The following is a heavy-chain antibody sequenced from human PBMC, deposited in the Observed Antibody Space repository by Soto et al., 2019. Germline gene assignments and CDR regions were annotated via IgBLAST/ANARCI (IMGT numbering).Heavy chain of an antibody. Sequence: SETLSLTCTVSGGSISSGGYYWSWIRQHPGKGLEWIGYIYYSGSTYYNPSLKSRVTISVDTSKNQFSLKLSSVTAADTAVYYCARSHESDADPLPFDYWGQGTLVTVSS. CDR1: GGSISSGGYY. J-gene: IGHJ4*02. D-gene: IGHD2-21*02. CDR3: ARSHESDADPLPFDY. CDR2: IYYSGST. V-gene: IGHV4-31*03.